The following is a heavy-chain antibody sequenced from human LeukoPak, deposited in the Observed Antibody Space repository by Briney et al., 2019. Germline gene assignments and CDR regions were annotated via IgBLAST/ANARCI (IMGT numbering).Heavy chain of an antibody. J-gene: IGHJ6*03. Sequence: PGGSLRLSCAASGFTFSSYSMNWVRQAPGKGLEWVSSISSSSSYIYYADSVKGRFTISRDNAKNSLYLQMNSLRAEDTAVYYCARATGASDIDYDFWSGYYPTSYYYYMDVWGKGTTVTISS. D-gene: IGHD3-3*01. CDR1: GFTFSSYS. V-gene: IGHV3-21*01. CDR3: ARATGASDIDYDFWSGYYPTSYYYYMDV. CDR2: ISSSSSYI.